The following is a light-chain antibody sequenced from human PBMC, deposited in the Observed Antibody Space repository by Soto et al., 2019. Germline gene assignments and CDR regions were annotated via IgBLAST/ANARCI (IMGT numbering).Light chain of an antibody. CDR1: QGISSY. J-gene: IGKJ1*01. Sequence: AIRMTQSPSSLSASTGDRVTITCRASQGISSYLAWYQQKPGKAPKLLINAASTLQSGVPSRFSGSGSGTDFTLTISCLQSEDFATYYCQQYYSYPRTFGQRTKVDI. CDR2: AAS. V-gene: IGKV1-8*01. CDR3: QQYYSYPRT.